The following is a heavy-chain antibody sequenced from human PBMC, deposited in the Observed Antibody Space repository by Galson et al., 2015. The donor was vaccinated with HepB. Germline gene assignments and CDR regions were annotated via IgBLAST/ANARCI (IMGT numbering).Heavy chain of an antibody. CDR1: GGSFSGYY. D-gene: IGHD3-3*01. J-gene: IGHJ5*02. Sequence: QVQLQESGPGLVKPSETLSLTCAVYGGSFSGYYWSWIRQPPGKGLEWIGYIYYSGSTYYNPSLKSRVTISVDTSKNQFSLKLSSVTAADTAVYYCARVGLRFEGSYPSWFDPWGQGTLVTVSS. CDR3: ARVGLRFEGSYPSWFDP. CDR2: IYYSGST. V-gene: IGHV4-34*09.